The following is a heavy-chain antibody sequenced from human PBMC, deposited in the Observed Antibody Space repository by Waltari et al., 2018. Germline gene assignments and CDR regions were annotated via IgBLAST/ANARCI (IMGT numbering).Heavy chain of an antibody. J-gene: IGHJ2*01. CDR3: ARERNYYDSSGYYRYFDL. CDR2: IYYIGGT. CDR1: GGSISSYY. Sequence: QVQLQESGPGLVKPSETLSLTCTVSGGSISSYYWSWIRQPPGKGLEWIGYIYYIGGTNYNRSLKSRVTISVDTSKNQFSLKLSSVTAADTAVYYCARERNYYDSSGYYRYFDLWGRGTLVTVSS. V-gene: IGHV4-59*01. D-gene: IGHD3-22*01.